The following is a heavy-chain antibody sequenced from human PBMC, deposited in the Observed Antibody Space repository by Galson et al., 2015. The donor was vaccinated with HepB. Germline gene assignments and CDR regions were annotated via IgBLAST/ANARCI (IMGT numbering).Heavy chain of an antibody. CDR2: IRYDGSNK. CDR1: GFTFSSYG. V-gene: IGHV3-30*02. Sequence: SLRLSCAASGFTFSSYGMHWVRQAPGKGLEWVAFIRYDGSNKYYADSVKGRFTISRDNSKNTLYLQMNSLRAEDTAVYYCAKDCHYVSYYYYGMDVWGQGTTVTVSS. CDR3: AKDCHYVSYYYYGMDV. D-gene: IGHD3-10*02. J-gene: IGHJ6*02.